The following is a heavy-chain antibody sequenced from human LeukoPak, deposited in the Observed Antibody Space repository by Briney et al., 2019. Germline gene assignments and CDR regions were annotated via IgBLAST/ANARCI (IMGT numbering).Heavy chain of an antibody. CDR3: ARADILTGYYDLGDY. Sequence: GGSLRLSCAASGFTFSSYSMNWVRQAPGKGLEWVSSISSSSSYIYYADSVKGRFTISRDNAKNSLYLQMNSLRAEDTAVYYCARADILTGYYDLGDYWGQGTLVTVSS. V-gene: IGHV3-21*01. CDR2: ISSSSSYI. D-gene: IGHD3-9*01. CDR1: GFTFSSYS. J-gene: IGHJ4*02.